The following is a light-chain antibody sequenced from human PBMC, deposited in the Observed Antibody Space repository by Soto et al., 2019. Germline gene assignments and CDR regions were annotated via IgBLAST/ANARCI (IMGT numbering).Light chain of an antibody. J-gene: IGKJ5*01. CDR1: QSVSNK. CDR2: DTS. CDR3: QQYNIWRSTS. V-gene: IGKV3-15*01. Sequence: ILLTQSPATLSVSPGERATLSCRASQSVSNKLAWYQHKPGQAPRLLIYDTSTRVAGIPARFTGSGYGTDFTLTISSLQSEDFAVYYCQQYNIWRSTSFGQGTRLE.